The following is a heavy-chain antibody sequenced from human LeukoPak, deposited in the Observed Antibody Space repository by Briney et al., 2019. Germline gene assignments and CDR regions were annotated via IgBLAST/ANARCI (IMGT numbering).Heavy chain of an antibody. CDR2: IHYTGAT. Sequence: PSETLSLTCAVYGGSISGYYWSWIRQPPGKGLEWVGEIHYTGATSYNPSLKSRATISIETSKNQLSLRLSSVTAADTAVYYCTRGNILSGYCFDFWGQGALVTVSS. V-gene: IGHV4-34*01. J-gene: IGHJ4*02. D-gene: IGHD3-9*01. CDR1: GGSISGYY. CDR3: TRGNILSGYCFDF.